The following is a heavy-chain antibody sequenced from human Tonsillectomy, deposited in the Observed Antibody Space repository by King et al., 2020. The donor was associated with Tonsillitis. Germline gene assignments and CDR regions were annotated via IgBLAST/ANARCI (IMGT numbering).Heavy chain of an antibody. CDR2: MYSSGTV. J-gene: IGHJ4*02. CDR3: ARYVSGSFDY. Sequence: QLQESGPGVVKPSETLSLTCTVSGCSISSGDHFWAWIRQPPGQGLEWIGYMYSSGTVFYNPSLQSRITISGGTSENRFSLKLSSVTAADTAVYFCARYVSGSFDYWGQGALVTVSS. D-gene: IGHD1-26*01. V-gene: IGHV4-39*01. CDR1: GCSISSGDHF.